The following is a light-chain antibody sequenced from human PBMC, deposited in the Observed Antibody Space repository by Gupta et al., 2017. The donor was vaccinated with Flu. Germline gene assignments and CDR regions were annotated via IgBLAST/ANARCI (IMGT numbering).Light chain of an antibody. V-gene: IGLV2-18*02. Sequence: DVLNYNHVYWYQQHPGTAPDVIINGDSVRPSGVPERFSGSKSDKTATLTISGLQAEDEADYYCKAETSSCRWVFGGGTKLTV. CDR3: KAETSSCRWV. J-gene: IGLJ2*01. CDR2: GDS. CDR1: DVLNYNH.